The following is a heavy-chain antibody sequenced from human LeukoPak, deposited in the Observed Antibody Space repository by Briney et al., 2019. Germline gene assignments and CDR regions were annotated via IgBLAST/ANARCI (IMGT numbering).Heavy chain of an antibody. CDR2: INPNSGGT. D-gene: IGHD2-15*01. CDR1: GCTFTGYY. J-gene: IGHJ5*02. Sequence: ASVKVSCKASGCTFTGYYMHWVRQAPGQGLEWMGWINPNSGGTNYAQKFQGRVTMTRDTSISTAYMELSRLRSDDTAVYYCARAHRRYCSGGSCYIIWFNPWGQGTLVTVSS. CDR3: ARAHRRYCSGGSCYIIWFNP. V-gene: IGHV1-2*02.